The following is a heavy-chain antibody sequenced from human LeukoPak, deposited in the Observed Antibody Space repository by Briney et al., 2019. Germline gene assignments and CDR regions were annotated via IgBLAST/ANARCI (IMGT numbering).Heavy chain of an antibody. D-gene: IGHD3-16*01. J-gene: IGHJ4*02. Sequence: GGSLRLSCAASGFTFSNAWMSWVRQAPGKGLEWVGRIKGKTDGGTTDYAAPVKGRFTISRDDSKNTLFVEMNSLKTEDTAVYYCTTEKTYYDYPWGSSTEVYLSGIDYWGQGTLVTVSS. V-gene: IGHV3-15*01. CDR1: GFTFSNAW. CDR2: IKGKTDGGTT. CDR3: TTEKTYYDYPWGSSTEVYLSGIDY.